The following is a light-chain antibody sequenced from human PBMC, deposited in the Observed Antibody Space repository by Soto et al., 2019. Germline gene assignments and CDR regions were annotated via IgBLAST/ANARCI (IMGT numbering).Light chain of an antibody. CDR1: RSDVGGYNY. CDR3: SSYSSSSTLV. Sequence: QSVLTQPASVYGSHGQSITIACTGTRSDVGGYNYVSWFQHHPGKAPKLIICEVSNRPSGVSNRFSASKSGNTASLPISGLQAEDEATYSCSSYSSSSTLVFGTGTKVTVL. CDR2: EVS. J-gene: IGLJ1*01. V-gene: IGLV2-14*01.